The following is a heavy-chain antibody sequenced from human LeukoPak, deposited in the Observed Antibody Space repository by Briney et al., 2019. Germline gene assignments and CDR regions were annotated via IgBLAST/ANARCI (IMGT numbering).Heavy chain of an antibody. D-gene: IGHD3-22*01. CDR1: GGTFSSYA. CDR3: ASDYYDSSGYSREGYYYGMDV. V-gene: IGHV1-69*13. J-gene: IGHJ6*02. CDR2: IIPIFGTA. Sequence: SVKVSCKASGGTFSSYAISWVRQAPGQGLEWMGGIIPIFGTANYAQKFQGRVTITADESTSTAYMELSSLRSEDTAVYYCASDYYDSSGYSREGYYYGMDVWGQGTTVTVSS.